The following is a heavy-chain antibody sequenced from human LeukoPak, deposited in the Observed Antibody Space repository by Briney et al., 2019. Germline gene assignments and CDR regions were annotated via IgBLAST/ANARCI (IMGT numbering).Heavy chain of an antibody. Sequence: GGSLRLSCAASGFTVSSNYMSWVRQAPGKGLEWVSAISGSGGSTYYADSVKGRFTISRDNSKNMLYLQMNSLRAQDTAVYYCAKDQDYYDSSYFDYWGQGTLVTVSS. D-gene: IGHD3-22*01. CDR1: GFTVSSNY. CDR2: ISGSGGST. J-gene: IGHJ4*02. V-gene: IGHV3-23*01. CDR3: AKDQDYYDSSYFDY.